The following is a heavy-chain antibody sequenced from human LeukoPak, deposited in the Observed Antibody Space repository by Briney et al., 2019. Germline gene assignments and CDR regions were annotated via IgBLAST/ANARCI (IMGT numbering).Heavy chain of an antibody. V-gene: IGHV3-23*01. Sequence: PGGSLRLSCRTSGSMFDNYAMSWVRQAPGRGLEWVSGIGASGGSTYYSDSVKGRFTISRDNSKNTLFLQINSLRAEDTAVYYCAKDNYYDTSGGFFAYWGQGTLVSVSS. CDR2: IGASGGST. CDR1: GSMFDNYA. D-gene: IGHD3-22*01. J-gene: IGHJ4*02. CDR3: AKDNYYDTSGGFFAY.